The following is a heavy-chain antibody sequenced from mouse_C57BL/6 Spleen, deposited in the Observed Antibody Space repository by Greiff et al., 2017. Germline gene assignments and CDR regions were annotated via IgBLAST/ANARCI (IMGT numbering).Heavy chain of an antibody. J-gene: IGHJ3*01. CDR2: ISDGGSYT. CDR1: GFTFSSYA. CDR3: ARQLTGTNWFAY. Sequence: EVQGVESGGGLAKPGGSLKLSCAASGFTFSSYAMSWVRQTPENRLEWVATISDGGSYTYYPDNVKGRFTISRDNAKTNLYLQMSHLKLEDTAMYYCARQLTGTNWFAYWGQGTLVTVSA. V-gene: IGHV5-4*01. D-gene: IGHD4-1*01.